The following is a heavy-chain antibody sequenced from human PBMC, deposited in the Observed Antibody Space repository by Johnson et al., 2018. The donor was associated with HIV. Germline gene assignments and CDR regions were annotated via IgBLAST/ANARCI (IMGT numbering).Heavy chain of an antibody. V-gene: IGHV3-23*04. CDR2: ISGSGGST. J-gene: IGHJ3*02. D-gene: IGHD6-13*01. CDR3: AKGYSSSWYVAFDI. Sequence: VELVESGGGVVQPGGSLRLSCAASGFTFSSYAMSWVRQAPGKGREWVSAISGSGGSTYYADSAKGRSTISRDNSKNTLYLQMNSLRAEDTAVYYCAKGYSSSWYVAFDIWGQGTMVTVSS. CDR1: GFTFSSYA.